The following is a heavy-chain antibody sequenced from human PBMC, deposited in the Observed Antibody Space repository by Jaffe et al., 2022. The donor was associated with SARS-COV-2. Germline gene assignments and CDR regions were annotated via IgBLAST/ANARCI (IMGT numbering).Heavy chain of an antibody. CDR3: AHSGIPYDILTGYYYDY. Sequence: QITLKESGPTLVKPTQTLTLTCTFSGFSLSTSGVGVGWIRQPPGKALEWLALIYWNDDKRYSPSLKSRLTITKDTSKNQVVLTMTNMDPVDTATYYCAHSGIPYDILTGYYYDYWGQGTLVTVSS. CDR2: IYWNDDK. CDR1: GFSLSTSGVG. J-gene: IGHJ4*02. V-gene: IGHV2-5*01. D-gene: IGHD3-9*01.